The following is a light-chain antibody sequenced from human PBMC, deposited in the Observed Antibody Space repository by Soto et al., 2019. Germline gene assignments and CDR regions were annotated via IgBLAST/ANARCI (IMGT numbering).Light chain of an antibody. J-gene: IGKJ5*01. V-gene: IGKV3-20*01. Sequence: DIVLTQSTGTLSFSPGERATLSCRARRNASSSYLAWYQQRPGQAPRLLIYGASSRDSGIPDRFSGSGSGTDFTLTISRLGPEDFAVYYCQQNGSSPPITFGQGTRLEI. CDR1: RNASSSY. CDR3: QQNGSSPPIT. CDR2: GAS.